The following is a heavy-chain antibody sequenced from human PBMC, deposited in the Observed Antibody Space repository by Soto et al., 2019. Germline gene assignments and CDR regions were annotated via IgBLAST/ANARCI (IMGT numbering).Heavy chain of an antibody. CDR1: GLIFSSHC. D-gene: IGHD6-6*01. CDR3: GKGTGSFDYSPSSDYNYIMAV. V-gene: IGHV3-30*18. Sequence: QVQLVESGGGVVQPGRSLRLSCAASGLIFSSHCIHWVRQAPGKGLEWVAVISGDGSNEYYTDSVRGRFTISRDNPKNTVYLQMNSLRVEDTAVYYCGKGTGSFDYSPSSDYNYIMAVWGQGTTVTVSS. J-gene: IGHJ6*01. CDR2: ISGDGSNE.